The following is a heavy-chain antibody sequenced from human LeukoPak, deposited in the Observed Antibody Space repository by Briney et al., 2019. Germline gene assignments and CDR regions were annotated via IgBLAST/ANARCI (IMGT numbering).Heavy chain of an antibody. D-gene: IGHD6-19*01. V-gene: IGHV1-69*06. CDR3: ARAFLPVRRPFNYDYYYYMDV. Sequence: SVKVSCKASGDTFSRYSISWVRQAPGQGLEWMGGIIPSFGTPNYAQKFQGRVTISADRSATTVYMELSSLRSDDTAVYYCARAFLPVRRPFNYDYYYYMDVWGKGTTVTVSS. CDR1: GDTFSRYS. CDR2: IIPSFGTP. J-gene: IGHJ6*03.